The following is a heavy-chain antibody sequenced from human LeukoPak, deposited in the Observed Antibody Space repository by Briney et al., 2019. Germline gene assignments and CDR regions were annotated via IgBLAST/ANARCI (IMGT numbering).Heavy chain of an antibody. CDR1: GYTFPSYA. V-gene: IGHV1-3*01. D-gene: IGHD3-22*01. Sequence: PGGSLRLSCAASGYTFPSYAMHWVRQAPGQRLEWMGWINAGNGNTEYSQRFQGRVTISRDTSASTAYMELSSLRSEDTAVYYCARVLHYYDSSGQEHNWFDPWGQGTLVTVSS. CDR2: INAGNGNT. J-gene: IGHJ5*02. CDR3: ARVLHYYDSSGQEHNWFDP.